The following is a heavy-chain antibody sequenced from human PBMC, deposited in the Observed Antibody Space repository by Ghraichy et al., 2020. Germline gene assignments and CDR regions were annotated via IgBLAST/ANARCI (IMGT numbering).Heavy chain of an antibody. CDR1: GFTFNNYA. J-gene: IGHJ4*02. CDR3: AKVLESYDILTGADY. Sequence: LSLTCAASGFTFNNYAMHWVRQAPGKGLEWVSLISWDGYNTYYADSVKDRFTISRDNSKNALYLQMNSLRTEDTALYFCAKVLESYDILTGADYWGQGTPVTVSS. CDR2: ISWDGYNT. V-gene: IGHV3-43*01. D-gene: IGHD3-9*01.